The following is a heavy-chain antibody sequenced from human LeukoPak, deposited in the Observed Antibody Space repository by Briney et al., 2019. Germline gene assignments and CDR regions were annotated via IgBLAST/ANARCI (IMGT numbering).Heavy chain of an antibody. CDR3: ASGSLWSGILAY. J-gene: IGHJ4*02. V-gene: IGHV3-7*01. D-gene: IGHD3-3*01. Sequence: GGSLRLSCAASGFTFSSYMMTWVRQAPGKGLEWVANIKPDGGEKFYVDSVRGRFTISRDNAKNSLYLQMNSLRAEDTAVYYCASGSLWSGILAYWGQGTIVIVSS. CDR2: IKPDGGEK. CDR1: GFTFSSYM.